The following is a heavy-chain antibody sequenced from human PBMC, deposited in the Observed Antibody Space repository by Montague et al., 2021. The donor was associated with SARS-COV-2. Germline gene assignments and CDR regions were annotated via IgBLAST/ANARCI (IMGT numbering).Heavy chain of an antibody. CDR1: DDSISSGDYH. Sequence: TLSLTCTVSDDSISSGDYHWSWVRQPAGKGLEWIGYIYTLGSTSYNPSLKSRVTISMDTSKNQLSLKLSSVTAADTAVYFCARSPYRTTYLNGMDVWGQGTTVTVSS. J-gene: IGHJ6*02. V-gene: IGHV4-61*09. D-gene: IGHD1-14*01. CDR3: ARSPYRTTYLNGMDV. CDR2: IYTLGST.